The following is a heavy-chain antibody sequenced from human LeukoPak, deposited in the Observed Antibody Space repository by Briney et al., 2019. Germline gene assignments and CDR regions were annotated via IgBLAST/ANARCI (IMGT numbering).Heavy chain of an antibody. CDR2: ISNDGSTK. Sequence: PERSLRLSCAASGFTFNMYGMHWVRQAPGKGLEWVAGISNDGSTKDYADSVKGRFTISRDSSKKSMFLQMNSLRAEDTAVYYCAKAAYCTSTSCHFSGYAQRPLDSWGQGTLVTVSS. J-gene: IGHJ4*02. CDR3: AKAAYCTSTSCHFSGYAQRPLDS. CDR1: GFTFNMYG. D-gene: IGHD2-2*01. V-gene: IGHV3-30*18.